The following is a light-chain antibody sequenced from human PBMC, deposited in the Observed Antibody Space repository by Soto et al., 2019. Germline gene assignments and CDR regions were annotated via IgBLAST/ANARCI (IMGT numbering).Light chain of an antibody. CDR2: GAS. CDR1: QSVSSSY. Sequence: EIVLTQSPGTLSLSPGERATLSCRASQSVSSSYLVWYQQKPGQAPRLLIYGASSRATGIPDRFSGSGSGTDFTLTIIRLEPEDFAVYYCQQYGSSPRTFGQGTKVDIK. CDR3: QQYGSSPRT. V-gene: IGKV3-20*01. J-gene: IGKJ1*01.